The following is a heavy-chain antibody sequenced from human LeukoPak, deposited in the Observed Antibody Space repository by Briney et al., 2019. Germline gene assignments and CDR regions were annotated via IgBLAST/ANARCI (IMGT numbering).Heavy chain of an antibody. D-gene: IGHD1-26*01. J-gene: IGHJ3*02. Sequence: GGSLRLSCAASGFTFSSYAMSWVRQAPGKGLEWVSAISGSGGSTYYADSVKGRFTISRDNSKNTLYLQMNSLRAEDTAVYYCAQGEEWEPRGGAFDIWGQGTMVTVSS. CDR2: ISGSGGST. CDR3: AQGEEWEPRGGAFDI. CDR1: GFTFSSYA. V-gene: IGHV3-23*01.